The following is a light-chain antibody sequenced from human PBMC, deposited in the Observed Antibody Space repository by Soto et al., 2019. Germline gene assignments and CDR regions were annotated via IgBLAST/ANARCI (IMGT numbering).Light chain of an antibody. J-gene: IGKJ2*01. V-gene: IGKV3-11*01. CDR1: HNISIY. CDR2: DAS. Sequence: VVLTQSPATLSLSPGETASLSCRATHNISIYLAWYQQKLGQPPRLLIFDASNRATGIPARFIGSGSGTDFTLTVSSLEPEDFALYFCQKRSNWPPNTFGQGTKLEMK. CDR3: QKRSNWPPNT.